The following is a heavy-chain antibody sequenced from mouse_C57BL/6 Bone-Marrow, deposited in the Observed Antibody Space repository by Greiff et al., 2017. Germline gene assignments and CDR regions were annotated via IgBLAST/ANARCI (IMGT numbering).Heavy chain of an antibody. CDR3: ARSTTVVGRFAY. CDR1: GYTFTSYW. D-gene: IGHD1-1*01. CDR2: IHPNSGST. Sequence: VQLQQSGAELVKPGASVKLSCKASGYTFTSYWMHWVKQRPGQGLEWIGMIHPNSGSTNYNEKFKSKATLTVDKSSSTAYMQLSSLTSEDSAVYYCARSTTVVGRFAYWGQGTLVTVSA. V-gene: IGHV1-64*01. J-gene: IGHJ3*01.